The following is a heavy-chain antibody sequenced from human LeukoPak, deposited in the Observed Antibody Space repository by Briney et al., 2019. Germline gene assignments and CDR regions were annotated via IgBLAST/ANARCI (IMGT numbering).Heavy chain of an antibody. D-gene: IGHD2-2*01. CDR2: MNPNSGNT. J-gene: IGHJ5*02. V-gene: IGHV1-8*01. Sequence: ASVKVSCKASGYTFTSYDINWVRQATGKGLEWMGWMNPNSGNTGYAQKFQGRVTMSRNTSISTAYMELSSLRSEDTAVYYCARGYWDCSSTSGDERFDPWGQGNLVTVSS. CDR3: ARGYWDCSSTSGDERFDP. CDR1: GYTFTSYD.